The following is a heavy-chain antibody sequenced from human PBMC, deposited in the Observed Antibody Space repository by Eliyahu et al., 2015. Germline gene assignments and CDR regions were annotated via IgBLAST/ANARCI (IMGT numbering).Heavy chain of an antibody. Sequence: EVQLVQSGXEVKKPGESLKISCKGSGYSFTSYWIGWVRQMPGKGLEWMGIIYPGDSDTRYSPSFQGQVTISADKSISTAYLQWSSLKASDTAMYYCARRAELAAAPTRGWFDPWGQGTLVTVSS. CDR2: IYPGDSDT. CDR3: ARRAELAAAPTRGWFDP. D-gene: IGHD6-13*01. CDR1: GYSFTSYW. V-gene: IGHV5-51*01. J-gene: IGHJ5*02.